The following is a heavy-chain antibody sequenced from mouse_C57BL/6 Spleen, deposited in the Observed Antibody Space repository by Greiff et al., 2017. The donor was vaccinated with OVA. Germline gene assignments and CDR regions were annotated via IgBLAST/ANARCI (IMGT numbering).Heavy chain of an antibody. CDR1: GYAFSSSW. D-gene: IGHD2-5*01. CDR2: IYPGDGDT. CDR3: ARGDSNYVLGTFDY. Sequence: QVQLQQSGPELVKPGASVKISCKASGYAFSSSWMNWVKQRPGKGLEWIGRIYPGDGDTNYNGKFKGKATLTADKSSSTAYMQLSSLTSEDSAVYFCARGDSNYVLGTFDYWGQGTTLTVSS. V-gene: IGHV1-82*01. J-gene: IGHJ2*01.